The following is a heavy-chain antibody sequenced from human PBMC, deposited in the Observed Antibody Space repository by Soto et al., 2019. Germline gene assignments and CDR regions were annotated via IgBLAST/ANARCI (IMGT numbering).Heavy chain of an antibody. CDR2: ISSYNGNT. D-gene: IGHD6-19*01. V-gene: IGHV1-18*04. CDR1: GYTFTSYG. Sequence: ASVKVSCKASGYTFTSYGISWVRQAPGQGLEWMGWISSYNGNTNYVQKLQGRVTMTTDTSKSTAYMELRSLGSDDTAGYYWAGGVAGADYWGQGTLVTVSS. J-gene: IGHJ4*02. CDR3: AGGVAGADY.